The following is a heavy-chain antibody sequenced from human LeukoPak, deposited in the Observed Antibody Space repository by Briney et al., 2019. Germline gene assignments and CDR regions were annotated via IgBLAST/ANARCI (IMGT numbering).Heavy chain of an antibody. CDR3: AREYYDYYEGFDY. CDR1: GYTFTSYD. J-gene: IGHJ4*02. V-gene: IGHV1-18*01. CDR2: ISAYNGNT. Sequence: VSVKVSCKASGYTFTSYDISWLRQAPGQGLEWMGRISAYNGNTNYAQKLQGRVTMTTDTSTRTAYMELRSLRSDDTAVYFCAREYYDYYEGFDYWGQGTLVTVSS. D-gene: IGHD3-22*01.